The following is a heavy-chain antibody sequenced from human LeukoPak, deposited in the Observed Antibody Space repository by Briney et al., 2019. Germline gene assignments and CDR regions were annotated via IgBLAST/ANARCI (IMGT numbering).Heavy chain of an antibody. D-gene: IGHD5-12*01. J-gene: IGHJ3*02. V-gene: IGHV3-23*01. Sequence: TGGSLRLSCAVSGFSLSSYAMSWVRQAPGKGLEWVSAISGSGGRTYYAHSVKGRFTISRDSSKNTLYLQMNSLRAEDTAIYYCAKDLVATIHEGYDIWGQGTMVTVSS. CDR1: GFSLSSYA. CDR3: AKDLVATIHEGYDI. CDR2: ISGSGGRT.